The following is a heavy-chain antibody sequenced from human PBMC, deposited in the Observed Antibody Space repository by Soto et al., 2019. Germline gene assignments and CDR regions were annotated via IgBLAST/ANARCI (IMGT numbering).Heavy chain of an antibody. CDR2: IMPVFRRP. V-gene: IGHV1-69*12. CDR3: ARDKDRLQLGGNYYFILDV. CDR1: GGTFRTSA. J-gene: IGHJ6*02. D-gene: IGHD1-1*01. Sequence: QVQLVQSGAEVKKPGSSVKVSCKASGGTFRTSAISWVRRATGQGLEWVGGIMPVFRRPKYAQNFQDRVTITADESTSTAYMELNSLRSDDTAVYYCARDKDRLQLGGNYYFILDVWGQGTAVTVSS.